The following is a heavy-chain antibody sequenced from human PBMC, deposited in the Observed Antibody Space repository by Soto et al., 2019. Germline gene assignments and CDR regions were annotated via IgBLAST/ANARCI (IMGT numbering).Heavy chain of an antibody. CDR3: ARAVGTNPGDFDY. Sequence: SETLSLTCAVSGGSISSGGYSWSWIRQPPGKGLEWIGYIYHSGSTYYNPSLKSRVTISVDRSKNQFSLKLSSVTAADTAVYYCARAVGTNPGDFDYWGQGTLVTVSS. D-gene: IGHD1-26*01. V-gene: IGHV4-30-2*01. J-gene: IGHJ4*02. CDR2: IYHSGST. CDR1: GGSISSGGYS.